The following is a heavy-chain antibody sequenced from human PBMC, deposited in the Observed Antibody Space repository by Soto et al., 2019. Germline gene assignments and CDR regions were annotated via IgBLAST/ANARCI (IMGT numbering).Heavy chain of an antibody. Sequence: PGGSLRLSCVTSAFSLTSCSMSWVRQTPGKGLEWVSALSRSSGATYYADSVKGRFTISRDTSTNTLYLQMSNLRAEDTAIYYCAKGEMATIRNSFDPWGQGTLVTVSS. CDR2: LSRSSGAT. V-gene: IGHV3-23*01. D-gene: IGHD5-12*01. J-gene: IGHJ5*02. CDR3: AKGEMATIRNSFDP. CDR1: AFSLTSCS.